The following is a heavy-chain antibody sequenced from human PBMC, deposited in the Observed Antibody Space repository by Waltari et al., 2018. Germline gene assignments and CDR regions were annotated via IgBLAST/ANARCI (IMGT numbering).Heavy chain of an antibody. J-gene: IGHJ3*02. Sequence: QVQLVQSGAEVKKPGSSVKVSCKASGGTFSSYSISWVRQAPGQGLEWMGGIIPICGKANYERKFQGRVTNTADESTSTAYMELSSRRSEDTAVYYCARYSGSYDDAFDIWGQGTMVTVSS. CDR1: GGTFSSYS. V-gene: IGHV1-69*13. D-gene: IGHD1-26*01. CDR2: IIPICGKA. CDR3: ARYSGSYDDAFDI.